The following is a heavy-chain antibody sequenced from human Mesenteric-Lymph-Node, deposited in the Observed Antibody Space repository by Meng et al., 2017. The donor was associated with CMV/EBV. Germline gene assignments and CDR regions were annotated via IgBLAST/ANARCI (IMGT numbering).Heavy chain of an antibody. CDR3: ARRDDSSGYYYRRFDP. CDR2: ISVYNGNT. V-gene: IGHV1-18*04. D-gene: IGHD3-22*01. J-gene: IGHJ5*02. Sequence: ASVKVYCKASGYTFTDYYMYWVRQAPGQGLEWMGWISVYNGNTNYAQKFQGRVIMTKDTSTSTAYMELRSLRSDDTAVYYCARRDDSSGYYYRRFDPWGQGTLVTVSS. CDR1: GYTFTDYY.